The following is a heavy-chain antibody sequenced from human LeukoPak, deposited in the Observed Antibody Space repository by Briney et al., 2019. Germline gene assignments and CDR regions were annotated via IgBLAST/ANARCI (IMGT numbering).Heavy chain of an antibody. CDR1: GYSFTIYW. CDR2: IDPSDSYT. CDR3: ARGMGYSSSWYDY. D-gene: IGHD6-13*01. V-gene: IGHV5-10-1*01. Sequence: GESLKISCKGSGYSFTIYWISWVRQMPGKGLEWMGRIDPSDSYTNYSPSFQGHVTISADKSISTAYLQWSSLKASDTAMYYCARGMGYSSSWYDYWGQGTLVTVSS. J-gene: IGHJ4*02.